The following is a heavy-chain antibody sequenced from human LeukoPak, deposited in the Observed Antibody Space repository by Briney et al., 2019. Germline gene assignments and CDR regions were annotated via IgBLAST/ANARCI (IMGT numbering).Heavy chain of an antibody. CDR3: ARVGGGGLSWFDA. V-gene: IGHV1-8*01. J-gene: IGHJ5*02. D-gene: IGHD3-16*01. CDR2: MPPISGNT. Sequence: AASVKVSCKASGYTFTSYDINWVRQASGPRVEWMGWMPPISGNTHYTPKFQSRVTRTRDTSTSTVYMELSSLRSEDTAVYYCARVGGGGLSWFDAWGQGTLVTVSS. CDR1: GYTFTSYD.